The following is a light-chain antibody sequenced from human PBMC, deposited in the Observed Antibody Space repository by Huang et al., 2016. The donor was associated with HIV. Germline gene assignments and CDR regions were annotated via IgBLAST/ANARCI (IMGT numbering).Light chain of an antibody. CDR3: QQYNTYST. J-gene: IGKJ1*01. V-gene: IGKV1-5*03. CDR1: QSVSSW. CDR2: KAY. Sequence: DIQMSQSPSTLSASVGDRVTITCRASQSVSSWLAWYQQKPGKAPKLLIYKAYTLESVVPSRFSGSGSGTEFTLTISSLEPDDFASYYCQQYNTYSTFGQGTKVEIK.